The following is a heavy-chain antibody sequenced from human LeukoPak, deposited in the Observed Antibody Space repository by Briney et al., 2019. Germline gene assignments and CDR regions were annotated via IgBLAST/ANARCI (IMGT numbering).Heavy chain of an antibody. CDR1: GFSFSNYW. D-gene: IGHD6-6*01. CDR2: FNSDGSSI. Sequence: GGSLRLSCAGSGFSFSNYWMHWVRQAPGKGLVWVSRFNSDGSSISYAGSVKGRFTVSRDNAKNTLYLHMDSLRAEDTAVYYCTRVSSSSDYFDHWGQGTLVTVSS. J-gene: IGHJ4*02. CDR3: TRVSSSSDYFDH. V-gene: IGHV3-74*01.